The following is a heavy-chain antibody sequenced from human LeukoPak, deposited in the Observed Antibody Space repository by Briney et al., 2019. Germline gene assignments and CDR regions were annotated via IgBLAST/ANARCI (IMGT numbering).Heavy chain of an antibody. J-gene: IGHJ4*02. D-gene: IGHD6-13*01. CDR2: INPNSGGT. Sequence: ASVKVSCKASGYTFTGYYMHWVRQAPGQGLEWMGWINPNSGGTNYAQKFQGRVTMTRDTSISTAYMELSRLRSDDAAVYYCAGVSGGWSVYFDYWGQGTLVTVSS. V-gene: IGHV1-2*02. CDR3: AGVSGGWSVYFDY. CDR1: GYTFTGYY.